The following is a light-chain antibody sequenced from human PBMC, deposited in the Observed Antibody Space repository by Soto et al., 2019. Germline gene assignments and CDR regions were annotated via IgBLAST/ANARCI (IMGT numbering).Light chain of an antibody. CDR2: DNV. V-gene: IGLV1-51*01. CDR1: GSNLGRNY. J-gene: IGLJ1*01. CDR3: GSWDNSLSSYV. Sequence: QSVLTQPPSASGTPGQKVTISCSGSGSNLGRNYVSWYQQLPGTAPKLLIYDNVYRFSGIPDRFSGSKSGTSATLGITGLQTGDEGDYYCGSWDNSLSSYVFGTGTKLTVL.